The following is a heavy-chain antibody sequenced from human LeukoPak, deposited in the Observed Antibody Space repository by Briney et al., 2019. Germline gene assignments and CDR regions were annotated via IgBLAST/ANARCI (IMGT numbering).Heavy chain of an antibody. CDR1: GYSFTSYW. Sequence: GEPLKISCKGSGYSFTSYWIGWVRQMPGKGLEWMGIIYPGAVDTRYSPSFQGQVTISADKSISTAYLQWSSLKASDTAMYYCARHLHYDIVKDAFDIWGRGTMVTVSS. CDR2: IYPGAVDT. V-gene: IGHV5-51*01. J-gene: IGHJ3*02. D-gene: IGHD3-22*01. CDR3: ARHLHYDIVKDAFDI.